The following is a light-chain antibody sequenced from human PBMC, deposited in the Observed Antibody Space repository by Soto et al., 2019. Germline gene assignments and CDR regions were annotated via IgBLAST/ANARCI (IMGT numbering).Light chain of an antibody. V-gene: IGKV4-1*01. CDR1: QNVLYSSNNKNY. CDR2: WAS. J-gene: IGKJ1*01. CDR3: QQYYSTPWT. Sequence: DIVMTQSPDSLAVSLGERATINCKSSQNVLYSSNNKNYLAWYQQKPGQPPKLLIYWASARESGVPDRFSGSWSGTDFTLTISSLQAEDVAVYYGQQYYSTPWTGGQGTKVELK.